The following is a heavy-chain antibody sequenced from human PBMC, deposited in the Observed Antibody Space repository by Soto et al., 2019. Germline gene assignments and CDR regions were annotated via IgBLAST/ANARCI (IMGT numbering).Heavy chain of an antibody. J-gene: IGHJ4*02. D-gene: IGHD2-15*01. V-gene: IGHV4-30-4*01. Sequence: QVHLHESGPGLVKASQTLSLTCAVSGVSIASSNYYWSWLRQPPGKGLEWAGYIFYSGGAYYNPSLKSRIVMSIDASKSQFSLNLNSTTAADTAIYFCGSQLMEARSGHVDYDYWGQGILVTVSS. CDR2: IFYSGGA. CDR3: GSQLMEARSGHVDYDY. CDR1: GVSIASSNYY.